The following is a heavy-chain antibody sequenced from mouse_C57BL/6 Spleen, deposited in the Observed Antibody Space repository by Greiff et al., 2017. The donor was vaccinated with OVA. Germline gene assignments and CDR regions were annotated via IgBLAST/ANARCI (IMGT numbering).Heavy chain of an antibody. V-gene: IGHV1-82*01. CDR3: ASYGNYVEYYFDY. CDR2: IYPGDGDT. D-gene: IGHD2-1*01. CDR1: GYAFSSSW. Sequence: VKLMESGPELVKPGASVKISCKASGYAFSSSWMNWVKQRPGKGLEWIGRIYPGDGDTNYNGKFKGKATLTADKSSSTAYMQLSSLTSEDSAVYCCASYGNYVEYYFDYWGQGTTLTVSS. J-gene: IGHJ2*01.